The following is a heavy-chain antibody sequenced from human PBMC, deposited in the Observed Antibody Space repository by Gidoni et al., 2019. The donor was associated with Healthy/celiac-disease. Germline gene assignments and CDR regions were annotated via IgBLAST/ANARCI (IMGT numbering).Heavy chain of an antibody. CDR3: ARGHRGATPKRRPNPLVGYNWFDP. CDR2: MNPNSGNT. Sequence: QVQLVQSGAEVKKPGASVKVSCKASGYTFTSYAINWVRQATGQGLEWMGWMNPNSGNTGYAQKFQGRVTMTRNTSISTAYMELSSLRSEDTAVYYCARGHRGATPKRRPNPLVGYNWFDPWGQGTLVTVSS. CDR1: GYTFTSYA. J-gene: IGHJ5*02. D-gene: IGHD3-10*01. V-gene: IGHV1-8*01.